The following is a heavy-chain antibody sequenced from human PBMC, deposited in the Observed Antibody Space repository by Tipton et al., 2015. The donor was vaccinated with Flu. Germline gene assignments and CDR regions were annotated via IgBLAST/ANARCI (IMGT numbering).Heavy chain of an antibody. D-gene: IGHD6-13*01. CDR1: GGSFSDYY. J-gene: IGHJ4*02. CDR3: ARGFRWGQQLVGFGY. V-gene: IGHV4-34*01. CDR2: INHSGST. Sequence: TLSLTCAVYGGSFSDYYWSWIRQPPGKGLEWIGEINHSGSTNYDPSLKSRVTISVDTSKNQFSLKLYSVTAADTALYYCARGFRWGQQLVGFGYWGQGMRVTVSA.